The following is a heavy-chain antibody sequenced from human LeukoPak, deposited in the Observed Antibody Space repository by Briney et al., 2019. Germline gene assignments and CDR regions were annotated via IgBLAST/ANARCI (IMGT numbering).Heavy chain of an antibody. J-gene: IGHJ5*02. CDR1: GFTFDDYA. D-gene: IGHD6-19*01. CDR2: ISWNSGSI. V-gene: IGHV3-9*01. CDR3: AKASGSSGWYNWFDP. Sequence: PGRSLRLSCAASGFTFDDYAMHWVRHAPGKGLEWVSGISWNSGSIGYADSVKGRFTISRDNAKNSLYLQMNSLRAEDTALYYCAKASGSSGWYNWFDPWGQGTLVTVSS.